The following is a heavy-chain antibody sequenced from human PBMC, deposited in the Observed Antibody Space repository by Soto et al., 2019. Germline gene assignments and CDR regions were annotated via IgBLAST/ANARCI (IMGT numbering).Heavy chain of an antibody. D-gene: IGHD2-15*01. J-gene: IGHJ6*01. V-gene: IGHV4-59*01. CDR2: IYYTGST. Sequence: QVQLQESGPGLVKPSETLSLTCSVSGGSISSDYWSWIRQPPGKGLEWIGYIYYTGSTNYNPSLKGLVTVSVVTSKNQLSSDLYFVAGADTAVEYCARALRGGVGVAAREMDVWGQGTKVTVSS. CDR1: GGSISSDY. CDR3: ARALRGGVGVAAREMDV.